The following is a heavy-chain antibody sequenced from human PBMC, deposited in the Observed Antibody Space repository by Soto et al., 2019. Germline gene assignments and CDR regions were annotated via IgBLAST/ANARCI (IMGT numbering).Heavy chain of an antibody. D-gene: IGHD4-17*01. V-gene: IGHV3-11*01. CDR3: ARELSVNPYYYYYYGMDV. J-gene: IGHJ6*02. Sequence: PGGSLRLSCAASGFTFSDYYMSWIRQAPGKGLEWVSYISSSGSTIYYADSVKGRFTISRDNAKISLYLQMNSLRAEDTAVYYCARELSVNPYYYYYYGMDVWGQGTTVTVSS. CDR1: GFTFSDYY. CDR2: ISSSGSTI.